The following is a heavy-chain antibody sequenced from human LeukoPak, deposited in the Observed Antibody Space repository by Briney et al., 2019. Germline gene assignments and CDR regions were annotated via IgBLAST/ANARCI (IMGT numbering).Heavy chain of an antibody. J-gene: IGHJ2*01. V-gene: IGHV4-30-4*01. CDR2: IYYSGST. CDR1: GGSISSGDYY. D-gene: IGHD6-19*01. Sequence: PSETLSLTCTVSGGSISSGDYYWSWIRQPPGKGLEWIGYIYYSGSTYYNPSLKSRVTISVDTSKNQFSLKLSSVTAADTAVYYCARGGYSSGLYSPDWYFDLWGRGTLVTVSS. CDR3: ARGGYSSGLYSPDWYFDL.